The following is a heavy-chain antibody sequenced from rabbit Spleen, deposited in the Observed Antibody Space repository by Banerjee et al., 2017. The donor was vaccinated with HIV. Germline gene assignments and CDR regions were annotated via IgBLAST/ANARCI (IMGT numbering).Heavy chain of an antibody. CDR2: IYAGSGGNT. CDR1: GLDFSSSYW. V-gene: IGHV1S45*01. CDR3: ARDTGSSFSSYGMDL. J-gene: IGHJ6*01. D-gene: IGHD8-1*01. Sequence: QEQLEESGGDLVKPEGSLTLTCKASGLDFSSSYWICWVRQAPGKGLEWIGCIYAGSGGNTYYASWAKGRFTCSKTSSTTVTLQMTSLTVADTATYFCARDTGSSFSSYGMDLWGPGTLVTVS.